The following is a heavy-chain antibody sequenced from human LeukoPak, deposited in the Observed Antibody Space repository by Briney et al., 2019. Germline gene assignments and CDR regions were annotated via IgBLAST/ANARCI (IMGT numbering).Heavy chain of an antibody. Sequence: ASVTVSCKASGYTFTSYDINWVRQAPGQGLEWMGWMNPNSGNTGYAQKFQGRVTITRNTSISTAYMELSSLRSEDTAVYYCARGPKDFGVVSDNYYMDVWGKGTTVTVSS. CDR2: MNPNSGNT. CDR1: GYTFTSYD. CDR3: ARGPKDFGVVSDNYYMDV. V-gene: IGHV1-8*03. D-gene: IGHD3-3*01. J-gene: IGHJ6*03.